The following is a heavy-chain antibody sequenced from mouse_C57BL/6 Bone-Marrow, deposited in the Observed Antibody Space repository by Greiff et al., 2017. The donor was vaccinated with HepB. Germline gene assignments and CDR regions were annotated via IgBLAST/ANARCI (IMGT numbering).Heavy chain of an antibody. CDR1: GYTFTSYW. CDR2: IYPGSGST. Sequence: QVQLQQPGAELVKPGASVKMSCKASGYTFTSYWITWVKQRPGQGLAWIGDIYPGSGSTNYNEKFKSKATLTVDTSSSTADMQLSSLTSEDSAVYYCARGVDGNYVRGYDLDYWGQGTTLTVAS. V-gene: IGHV1-55*01. D-gene: IGHD2-1*01. CDR3: ARGVDGNYVRGYDLDY. J-gene: IGHJ2*01.